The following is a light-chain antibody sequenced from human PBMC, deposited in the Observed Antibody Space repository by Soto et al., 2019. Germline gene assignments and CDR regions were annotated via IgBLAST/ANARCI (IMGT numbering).Light chain of an antibody. Sequence: EIVMTQSPATLSVSPGARTTLSCRASQSVSSNLAWYQQKPGQAPRLLIYGASTRATGIPARFSGSGSGTEFTLTISSLQSEDFAVYYCQQYNNWPPLTFGGGTNVESK. J-gene: IGKJ4*01. CDR1: QSVSSN. CDR2: GAS. CDR3: QQYNNWPPLT. V-gene: IGKV3-15*01.